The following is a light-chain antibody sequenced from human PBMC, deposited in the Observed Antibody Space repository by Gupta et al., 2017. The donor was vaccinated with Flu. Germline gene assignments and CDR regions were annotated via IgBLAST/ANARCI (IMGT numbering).Light chain of an antibody. CDR1: QSISSY. J-gene: IGKJ4*01. CDR3: QQSYSTPQVT. Sequence: DIQMTQSPSSLSASVGDRVTITCRASQSISSYLNWYQQKPGKAPKLLIYAASSLQSGVPSRLSGSGSGTDFTLPISSLQPEDFATYYCQQSYSTPQVTCGGGTKVEIK. CDR2: AAS. V-gene: IGKV1-39*01.